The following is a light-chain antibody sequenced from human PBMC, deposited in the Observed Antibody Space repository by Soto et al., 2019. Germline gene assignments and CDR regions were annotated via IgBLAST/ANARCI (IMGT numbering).Light chain of an antibody. J-gene: IGKJ1*01. CDR1: LPISSW. V-gene: IGKV1-5*01. CDR2: DAS. CDR3: QQYNSCSCT. Sequence: DLQMTQSPASLAASVGARITTTCPASLPISSWLAWYQQKPGKAPRLLIYDASSLETGVPSRFSGSGSGTEFTLTISSLQPDDFATYYCQQYNSCSCTFGQGTKVDI.